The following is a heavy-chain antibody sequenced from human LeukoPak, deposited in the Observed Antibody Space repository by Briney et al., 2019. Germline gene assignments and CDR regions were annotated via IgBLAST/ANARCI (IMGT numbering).Heavy chain of an antibody. D-gene: IGHD2-8*01. CDR3: AKERQAMVYALNPRRDP. V-gene: IGHV3-23*01. CDR1: GFTFSSYA. J-gene: IGHJ5*02. CDR2: ISGSGGST. Sequence: GGSLRLSCAASGFTFSSYAMRWVRQVPGKGLEWVSGISGSGGSTNYADSVKGRFTISRDNSKNTLYLQMNSLRAEDTAVYYFAKERQAMVYALNPRRDPWGEGTRVSVS.